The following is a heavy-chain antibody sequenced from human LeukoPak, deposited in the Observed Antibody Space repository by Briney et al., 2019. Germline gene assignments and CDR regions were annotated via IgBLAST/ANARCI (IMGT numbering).Heavy chain of an antibody. V-gene: IGHV4-39*01. CDR3: ARQEDFYSSSPVDY. Sequence: SGTLSLTCTVSGGSITSNSYYWGWIRQPPGKGLEWIGNIYYSGSTYYNPSLKSRVTISVDTSKNQFSLRLNSVTAADTAIYYCARQEDFYSSSPVDYWGQGTLVTVSS. CDR2: IYYSGST. J-gene: IGHJ4*02. D-gene: IGHD6-6*01. CDR1: GGSITSNSYY.